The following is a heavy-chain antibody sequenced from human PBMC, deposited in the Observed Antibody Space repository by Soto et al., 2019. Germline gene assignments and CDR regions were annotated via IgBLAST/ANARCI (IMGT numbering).Heavy chain of an antibody. CDR3: GGYGGGGGMDV. Sequence: QVQLVESGGGVVQPGRSLRLSCAASGFTFSSYGMHWVRQAPGKGLEWVAVIWYDGSNKYYADSVKGRFTISRDNSKKTRCLKMERLGGEGTAGFFCGGYGGGGGMDVWGQGTTVTVSS. V-gene: IGHV3-33*01. D-gene: IGHD3-16*01. CDR1: GFTFSSYG. CDR2: IWYDGSNK. J-gene: IGHJ6*02.